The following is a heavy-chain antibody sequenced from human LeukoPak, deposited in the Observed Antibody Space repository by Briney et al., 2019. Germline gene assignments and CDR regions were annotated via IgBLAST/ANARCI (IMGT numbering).Heavy chain of an antibody. CDR3: ARSSLTGGWFDP. CDR2: IIDTGST. J-gene: IGHJ5*02. D-gene: IGHD7-27*01. Sequence: SETLSLTCSVSGDSIRTYYWSWIRQPPGKGLEWIGYIIDTGSTNYKPSLKTRLTMSVDVSKNQISLKLSSVTAADTAVYYCARSSLTGGWFDPWGHGTLVTVSS. CDR1: GDSIRTYY. V-gene: IGHV4-59*01.